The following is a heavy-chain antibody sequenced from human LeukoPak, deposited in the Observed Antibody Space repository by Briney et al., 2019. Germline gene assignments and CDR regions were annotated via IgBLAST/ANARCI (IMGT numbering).Heavy chain of an antibody. CDR1: GFTLSSYT. D-gene: IGHD3-3*01. Sequence: GGSLRLSCAASGFTLSSYTMHWVRQAPGKGLEFVSAISANGASTDYADSVKGRFTISRDNSKNTLYLQMDSLRAEDMAVYYRAKYGAEWPYIDVWGKGTTVTVSS. V-gene: IGHV3-64*02. J-gene: IGHJ6*03. CDR3: AKYGAEWPYIDV. CDR2: ISANGAST.